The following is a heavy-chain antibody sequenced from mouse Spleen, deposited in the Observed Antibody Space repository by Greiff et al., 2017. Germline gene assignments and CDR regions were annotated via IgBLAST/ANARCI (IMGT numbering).Heavy chain of an antibody. V-gene: IGHV14-1*01. CDR2: IDPEDGDT. CDR1: GFNIKDYY. J-gene: IGHJ2*01. D-gene: IGHD1-1*01. Sequence: VQLQQSGAELVRPGASVKLSCTASGFNIKDYYMHWVKQRPEQGLEWIGRIDPEDGDTEYAPKFQGKATMTADTSSNTAYLQLSSLTSEDTAVYYCTRITTVVHYFDYWGQGTTLTVSS. CDR3: TRITTVVHYFDY.